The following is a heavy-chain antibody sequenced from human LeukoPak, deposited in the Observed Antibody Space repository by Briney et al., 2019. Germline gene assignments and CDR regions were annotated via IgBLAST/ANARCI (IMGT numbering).Heavy chain of an antibody. CDR3: ARDPGVGWFDP. Sequence: NTSETLSLTCTVSGGSISSYYWSWIRQPPGKGLEWIGCIDHSGSTYYKSSFKTRVTISVDRSKNHFSLKLSSVTAADTAVYYCARDPGVGWFDPWGQGTLVTVSS. J-gene: IGHJ5*02. V-gene: IGHV4-59*12. CDR2: IDHSGST. CDR1: GGSISSYY.